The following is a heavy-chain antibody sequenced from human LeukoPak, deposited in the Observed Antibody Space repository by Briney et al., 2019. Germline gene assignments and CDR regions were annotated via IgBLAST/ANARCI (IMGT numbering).Heavy chain of an antibody. CDR1: GFTLSSYA. J-gene: IGHJ4*02. CDR2: ISGSGGST. Sequence: GGSLRLSCAASGFTLSSYAMSWVRQAPGKGLEWVSAISGSGGSTYYADSVKGRFTISRDNSKNTLYLQMNSLRAEDTAVYYCAKDRGQWFGFDYWGQGTLVTVSS. D-gene: IGHD3-10*01. CDR3: AKDRGQWFGFDY. V-gene: IGHV3-23*01.